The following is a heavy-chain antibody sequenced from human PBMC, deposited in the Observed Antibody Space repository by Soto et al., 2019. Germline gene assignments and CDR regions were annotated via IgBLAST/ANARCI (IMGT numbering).Heavy chain of an antibody. CDR1: GFTFSSYA. V-gene: IGHV3-23*01. CDR2: ISGSGGST. CDR3: AKDLFITMIVVVIRTALTAADY. D-gene: IGHD3-22*01. Sequence: GGSLRLSCAASGFTFSSYAMSWVRQAPGKGLEWVSAISGSGGSTYYADSVKGRFTISRDNSKNTLYLQMNSLRAEDTAVYYCAKDLFITMIVVVIRTALTAADYWGQGTLVTVSS. J-gene: IGHJ4*02.